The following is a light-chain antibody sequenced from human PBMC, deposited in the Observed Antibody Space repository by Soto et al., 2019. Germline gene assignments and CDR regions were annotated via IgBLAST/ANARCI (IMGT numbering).Light chain of an antibody. V-gene: IGKV3D-20*02. CDR2: GAS. Sequence: EIVLTQSPGTLSLSPGERATLSCRASQSVSNNYLAWYQQKPGQAPRLLIYGASNRATGIPDRFSGSGSGTDFTLTISSLEPEDFGVYFCHQRSKFGQGTRLEIK. J-gene: IGKJ5*01. CDR3: HQRSK. CDR1: QSVSNNY.